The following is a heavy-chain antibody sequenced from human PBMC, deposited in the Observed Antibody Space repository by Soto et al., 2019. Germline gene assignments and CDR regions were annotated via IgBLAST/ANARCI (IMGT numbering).Heavy chain of an antibody. Sequence: QGQLVQSGAEVKKPGASVKVSCKTAGYTFSSYDIGWVRQAPGQGLEWMGWISPYNGNTNYAQTFQGRVTMTTDISTKTAYVELRSLRSDDTAVYYCSREDRYYDMDVWGQGTTVTVSS. J-gene: IGHJ6*02. CDR2: ISPYNGNT. CDR3: SREDRYYDMDV. D-gene: IGHD2-15*01. V-gene: IGHV1-18*01. CDR1: GYTFSSYD.